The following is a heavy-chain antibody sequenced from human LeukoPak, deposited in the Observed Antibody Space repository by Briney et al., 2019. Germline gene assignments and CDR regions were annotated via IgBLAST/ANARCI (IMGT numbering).Heavy chain of an antibody. CDR1: GYSISSGYY. Sequence: PSETLSLTCTVSGYSISSGYYWGWIRQPPGKGLEWIGSIYHSGSTYYNPSPKSRVTISVDTSKNQFSLKLSSVTAADTAVYYCARAQLELIAFDIWGQGTMVTVSS. J-gene: IGHJ3*02. CDR2: IYHSGST. V-gene: IGHV4-38-2*02. D-gene: IGHD1-7*01. CDR3: ARAQLELIAFDI.